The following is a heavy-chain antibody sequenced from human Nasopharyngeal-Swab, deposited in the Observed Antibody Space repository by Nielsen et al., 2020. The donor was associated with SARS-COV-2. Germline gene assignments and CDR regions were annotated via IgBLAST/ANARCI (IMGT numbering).Heavy chain of an antibody. CDR1: GYTFTNYA. J-gene: IGHJ4*02. CDR3: ARISYYDSSGYWPYFDY. V-gene: IGHV1-3*01. D-gene: IGHD3-22*01. Sequence: ASVKVSCKASGYTFTNYAIHWVRQAPGQRLEWMGWINAGNGKTKSSQKLQGRVTITRDTSASTAYMELSSLRSEDTAVYYCARISYYDSSGYWPYFDYWGQETLVTVSS. CDR2: INAGNGKT.